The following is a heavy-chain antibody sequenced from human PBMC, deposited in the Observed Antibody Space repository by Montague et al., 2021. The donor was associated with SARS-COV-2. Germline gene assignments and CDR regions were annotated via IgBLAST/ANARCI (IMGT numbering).Heavy chain of an antibody. J-gene: IGHJ4*02. Sequence: SETLSLTCSFSGGSIRSYYWSWIRLPPGKALEWLGYIYYTGETTXNPSLKSRVTISVDTSRSQFSLRLTSVIAADTAVYFCARFWSGYVDKWSQGTLVTVSS. CDR1: GGSIRSYY. CDR3: ARFWSGYVDK. V-gene: IGHV4-59*01. D-gene: IGHD3-3*01. CDR2: IYYTGET.